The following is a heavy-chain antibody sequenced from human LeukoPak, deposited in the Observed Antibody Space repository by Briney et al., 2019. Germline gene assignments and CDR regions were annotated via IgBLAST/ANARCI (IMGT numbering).Heavy chain of an antibody. CDR3: ARDQTYYVSSGYYYVTYFQH. CDR1: GASISSSY. CDR2: ISTGGST. J-gene: IGHJ1*01. Sequence: PSETLSLTCTVSGASISSSYCTWMRQPAGEGLEWIGRISTGGSTTYNPSFKSRVTMSVDMSKNQFSLNLTSVTAADTAMYYCARDQTYYVSSGYYYVTYFQHWGQGILVTVSS. D-gene: IGHD3-22*01. V-gene: IGHV4-4*07.